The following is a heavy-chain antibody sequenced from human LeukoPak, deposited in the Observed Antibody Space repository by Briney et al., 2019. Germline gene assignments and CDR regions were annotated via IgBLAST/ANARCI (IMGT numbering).Heavy chain of an antibody. V-gene: IGHV3-30*02. CDR2: IRYDGSNK. J-gene: IGHJ4*02. Sequence: GGSLRLSCAASGFTFSSYGMHWVRQAPGKGLEWVAFIRYDGSNKYYADSVKGRFTISRDNSKNTLYLQMNSLRAEDTAVYYCARETGSLYDYWGQGTLVTVSS. D-gene: IGHD1-1*01. CDR1: GFTFSSYG. CDR3: ARETGSLYDY.